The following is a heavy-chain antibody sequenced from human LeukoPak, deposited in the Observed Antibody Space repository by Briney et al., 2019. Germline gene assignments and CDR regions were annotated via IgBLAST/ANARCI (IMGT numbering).Heavy chain of an antibody. V-gene: IGHV4-59*01. CDR1: GGSISSSY. CDR3: ARTPSGDYYTTFDY. D-gene: IGHD3-10*01. CDR2: IYYSGST. Sequence: SETLSLTCTVSGGSISSSYWSWIRQPPGKGLEWIGYIYYSGSTNYNPSLKSRVTISVDTSKNQFSLKLSSVTAADTAVYFCARTPSGDYYTTFDYWGQGTLVTVSS. J-gene: IGHJ4*02.